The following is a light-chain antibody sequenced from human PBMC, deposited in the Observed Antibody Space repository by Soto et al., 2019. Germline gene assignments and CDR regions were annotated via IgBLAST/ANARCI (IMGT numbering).Light chain of an antibody. Sequence: EIVLTQSPGTRSLSPGERATVSCRASQSVGSDYLAWYRQKPGQAPRLIIYGASSRAIGIPDRFSGSGSGTDLTLTISRVEPEDFAVYYCQQYGSSPLTFGGGTKVEIK. CDR3: QQYGSSPLT. CDR2: GAS. J-gene: IGKJ4*01. V-gene: IGKV3-20*01. CDR1: QSVGSDY.